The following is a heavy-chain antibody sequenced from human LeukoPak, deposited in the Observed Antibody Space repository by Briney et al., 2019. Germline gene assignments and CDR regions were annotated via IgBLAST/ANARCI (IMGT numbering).Heavy chain of an antibody. Sequence: PSETLSLTCTVSGGSISSYYWSWIRQPPGKGLEWIGYIYYSGSTNYNPSLKSRVTISVDTSKNQFSLKLSSVTAADTAVYYCASGVVVVAGYYGMGVWGQGTTVTVSS. V-gene: IGHV4-59*01. D-gene: IGHD2-15*01. J-gene: IGHJ6*02. CDR2: IYYSGST. CDR1: GGSISSYY. CDR3: ASGVVVVAGYYGMGV.